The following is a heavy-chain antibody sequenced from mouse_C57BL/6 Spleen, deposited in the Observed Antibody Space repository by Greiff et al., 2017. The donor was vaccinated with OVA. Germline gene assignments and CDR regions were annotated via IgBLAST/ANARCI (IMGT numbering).Heavy chain of an antibody. V-gene: IGHV5-16*01. CDR2: INYDGSST. CDR3: AREGWPHYFDY. CDR1: GFTFSDYY. Sequence: EVKLVESEGGLVQPGSSMKLSCTASGFTFSDYYMAWVRQVPEKGLEWVANINYDGSSTYYLDSLKSRFIISRDNAKTILYLQMSSLKSEDTATYYCAREGWPHYFDYWGQGTTLTVSS. J-gene: IGHJ2*01. D-gene: IGHD3-3*01.